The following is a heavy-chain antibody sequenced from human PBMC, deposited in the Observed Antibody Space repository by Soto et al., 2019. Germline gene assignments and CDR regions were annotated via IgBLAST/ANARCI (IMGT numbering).Heavy chain of an antibody. CDR3: AKDIGHCSSTSCFSLDI. CDR1: GFTFDDYA. J-gene: IGHJ3*02. V-gene: IGHV3-9*01. D-gene: IGHD2-2*01. CDR2: ISWNSGSI. Sequence: DVQLVESGGGLVQPGRSLRLSCAASGFTFDDYAMHWVRQAPGKGLEWVSGISWNSGSIGYADSVKGRFTISRDNAKNSLYLQMNSLRAEDTALYYCAKDIGHCSSTSCFSLDIWGQGTMVTVSS.